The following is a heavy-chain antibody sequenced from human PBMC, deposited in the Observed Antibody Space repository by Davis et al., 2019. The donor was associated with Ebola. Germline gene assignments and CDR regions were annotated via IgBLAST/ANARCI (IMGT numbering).Heavy chain of an antibody. J-gene: IGHJ6*02. CDR1: GGSISSGGYY. D-gene: IGHD3-22*01. CDR3: AREDGYHYYGMDV. V-gene: IGHV4-61*08. CDR2: IYYSGST. Sequence: MPSETLSLTCAVSGGSISSGGYYWSWIRQPPGKGLEWIGYIYYSGSTNYNPSLKSRVTISVDTSKNQFSLKLSSVTAADTAVYYCAREDGYHYYGMDVWGQGTTVTVSS.